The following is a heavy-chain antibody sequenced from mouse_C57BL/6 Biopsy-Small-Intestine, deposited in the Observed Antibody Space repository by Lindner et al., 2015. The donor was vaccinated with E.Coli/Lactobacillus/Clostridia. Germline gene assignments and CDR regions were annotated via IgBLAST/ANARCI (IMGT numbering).Heavy chain of an antibody. CDR2: IYPGSGDT. Sequence: VQLQESGPELVKPGASVKISCKASGYTFTDYYINWMKQRPGQGLEWIGWIYPGSGDTKYNERFEGKASLTVDTSSNTAYMQLSSLTSEDSAVYFCARGNLWYFDVWGAGTTVTVSS. CDR3: ARGNLWYFDV. CDR1: GYTFTDYY. J-gene: IGHJ1*01. V-gene: IGHV1-84*01.